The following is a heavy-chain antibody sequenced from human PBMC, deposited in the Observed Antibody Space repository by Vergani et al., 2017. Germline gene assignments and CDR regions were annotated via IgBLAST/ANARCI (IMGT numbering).Heavy chain of an antibody. V-gene: IGHV3-23*01. J-gene: IGHJ4*02. Sequence: EVQLLESGGGSAQPGESLRLSCVASGFTFTAHGLNWVRQAPGKGLEWVSGISGQNFRTHYADSVKGRFTISRDDSKNTVYLQINSLSGEDTAFYYCAGVYGDHGLSPFWGQGTLVTGSS. D-gene: IGHD2-21*01. CDR1: GFTFTAHG. CDR3: AGVYGDHGLSPF. CDR2: ISGQNFRT.